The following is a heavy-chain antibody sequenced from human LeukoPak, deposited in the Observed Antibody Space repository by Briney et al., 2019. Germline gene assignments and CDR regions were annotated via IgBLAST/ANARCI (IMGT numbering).Heavy chain of an antibody. V-gene: IGHV3-30*02. CDR2: IRYDGSNK. CDR1: GFTFSSYG. J-gene: IGHJ4*02. CDR3: ARAAMVRGVILDY. D-gene: IGHD3-10*01. Sequence: GGSLRLSCAASGFTFSSYGMHWVRQAPGKGLEWVAFIRYDGSNKYYADSVKGRFTISRDNAKNSLYLQMNSLRAEDTAVYYCARAAMVRGVILDYWGQGTLVTVSS.